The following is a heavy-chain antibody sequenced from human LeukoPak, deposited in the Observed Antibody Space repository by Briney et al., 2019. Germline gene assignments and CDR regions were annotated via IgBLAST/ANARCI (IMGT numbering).Heavy chain of an antibody. CDR3: ARDITYYGSGSYGY. CDR2: IKQYGSEK. D-gene: IGHD3-10*01. V-gene: IGHV3-7*01. J-gene: IGHJ4*02. Sequence: GGSLTLSCAASGFTFSSYWMSWVRQAAGKVLEWVANIKQYGSEKSYVDSVNGRSNISRDNATNSLYLQMNSLRAEDTAVYYCARDITYYGSGSYGYWGQGTLVTASS. CDR1: GFTFSSYW.